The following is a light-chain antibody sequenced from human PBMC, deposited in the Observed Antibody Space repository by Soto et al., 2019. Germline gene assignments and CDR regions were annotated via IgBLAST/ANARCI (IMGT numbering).Light chain of an antibody. V-gene: IGKV1-5*03. CDR1: QSIGAS. Sequence: DIQMTQSPSTLYASVGDRVTITCRASQSIGASLAWFQQKPGKAPNLLIYKASSLESGVPSRFNGSGSGTEVTLTISTLQPDDFATYYGQQYNSSPLTFGGGTKVEIK. CDR2: KAS. J-gene: IGKJ4*01. CDR3: QQYNSSPLT.